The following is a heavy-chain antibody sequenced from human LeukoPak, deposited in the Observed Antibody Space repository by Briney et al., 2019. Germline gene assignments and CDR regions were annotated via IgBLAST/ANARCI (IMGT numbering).Heavy chain of an antibody. J-gene: IGHJ4*02. CDR1: GDSISSSSYY. V-gene: IGHV4-39*07. Sequence: PSETLSLTCIVSGDSISSSSYYWVWIRQPPGKGLEWIGSISYSGSAYYNPSLKSRVTISVDTSKNQFSLKLSSVTAADTAVYYCARVVWEGRDYWGQGTLVTVSS. D-gene: IGHD1-26*01. CDR3: ARVVWEGRDY. CDR2: ISYSGSA.